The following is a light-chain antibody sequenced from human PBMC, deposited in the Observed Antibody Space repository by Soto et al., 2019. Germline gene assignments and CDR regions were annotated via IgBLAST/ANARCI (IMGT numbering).Light chain of an antibody. CDR3: HQRRNSIT. CDR1: QSIGSY. J-gene: IGKJ5*01. V-gene: IGKV3-11*01. Sequence: EIVLTQSPVTLSLSLGERVTLSCRASQSIGSYLGWLQQKPGQAPRLLIYDASKRATGIPGRFSGSGSGTDFTLTISSLKPEDFAVYYCHQRRNSITFGQGTDWRLN. CDR2: DAS.